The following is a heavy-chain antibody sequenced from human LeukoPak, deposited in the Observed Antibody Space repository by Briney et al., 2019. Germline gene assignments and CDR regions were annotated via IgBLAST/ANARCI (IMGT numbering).Heavy chain of an antibody. CDR3: ARDRPRLRGYGYGYYYYMDV. CDR2: IYTSGST. D-gene: IGHD5-18*01. V-gene: IGHV4-61*09. J-gene: IGHJ6*03. Sequence: PSETLSLTCSVSGDSITSGSYFWSWIRQPAGKGLEWIGHIYTSGSTNYNPSLKSRVTISVDTSKNQFSLKLSSVTAADTAVYYCARDRPRLRGYGYGYYYYMDVWGKGTTVTVSS. CDR1: GDSITSGSYF.